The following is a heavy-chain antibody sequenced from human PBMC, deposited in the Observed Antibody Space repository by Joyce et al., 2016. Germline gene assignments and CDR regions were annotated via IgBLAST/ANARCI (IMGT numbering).Heavy chain of an antibody. Sequence: QVQLVESGGGVVQPGRSLRLSCAASGFTFSNHGMHWVRQAPGKVLEWVAVIWYDGSKRYYAESVKGRFTISRDNSKNTLDLQVSSLRAEDTAVYYCARDRSGTGNDYWGQGTLVTVSP. V-gene: IGHV3-33*01. D-gene: IGHD1/OR15-1a*01. CDR1: GFTFSNHG. CDR2: IWYDGSKR. CDR3: ARDRSGTGNDY. J-gene: IGHJ4*02.